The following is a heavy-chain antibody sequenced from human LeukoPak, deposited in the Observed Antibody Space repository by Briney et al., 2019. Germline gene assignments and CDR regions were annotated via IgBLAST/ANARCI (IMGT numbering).Heavy chain of an antibody. J-gene: IGHJ4*02. D-gene: IGHD3-10*01. V-gene: IGHV5-51*01. CDR1: GYSFTSYW. CDR2: IYPGDSDT. CDR3: ARHQGTSPDYFDY. Sequence: GESLKISCKGSGYSFTSYWIGWVRQMPGKGLECMGIIYPGDSDTRYNPSFQGQVTISADKSISTAYLQWSSLKASDTAMYYCARHQGTSPDYFDYWGQGTLVTVSS.